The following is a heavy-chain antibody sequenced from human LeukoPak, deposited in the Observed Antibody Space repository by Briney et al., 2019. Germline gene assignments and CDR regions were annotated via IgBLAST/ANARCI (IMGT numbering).Heavy chain of an antibody. J-gene: IGHJ3*02. CDR2: MNPNSGNT. CDR1: GYTFTSYD. D-gene: IGHD5-18*01. V-gene: IGHV1-8*01. Sequence: ASVKVSCKASGYTFTSYDINWVRQATGQGLEWMGWMNPNSGNTGYAQKFQGRVTMTRNTSISTAYMELSSLRSEDTAVYYCARGIQLWSYDAFDIWGQGTMITVSS. CDR3: ARGIQLWSYDAFDI.